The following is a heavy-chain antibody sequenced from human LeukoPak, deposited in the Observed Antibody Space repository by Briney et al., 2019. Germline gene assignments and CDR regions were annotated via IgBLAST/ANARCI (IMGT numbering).Heavy chain of an antibody. CDR3: AREISSSWYISYYYYYYMDV. D-gene: IGHD6-13*01. V-gene: IGHV3-30*04. CDR1: GFTFSSYA. CDR2: ISYDGSSK. Sequence: PGGSLRLSCAASGFTFSSYAMHWGRQAPGKGLEWGAVISYDGSSKYYADSVKGRFTISRDNSKNTLYLQMNSLIAEDTAVYYCAREISSSWYISYYYYYYMDVWGKGTTVTVSS. J-gene: IGHJ6*03.